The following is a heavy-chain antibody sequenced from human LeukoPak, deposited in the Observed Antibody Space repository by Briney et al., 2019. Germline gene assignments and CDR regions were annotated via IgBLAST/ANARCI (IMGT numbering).Heavy chain of an antibody. CDR2: IYYSGST. J-gene: IGHJ3*02. CDR1: GGSISSYY. Sequence: PSETLSLTCTVSGGSISSYYWSWIRQPPGKGLEWIGYIYYSGSTNYNPSLKSRVTISVDTSKNQFSLKLSSVTAADTAVYYYARGYYYDSSGYYHDAFDIWGQGTMVTVSS. V-gene: IGHV4-59*01. D-gene: IGHD3-22*01. CDR3: ARGYYYDSSGYYHDAFDI.